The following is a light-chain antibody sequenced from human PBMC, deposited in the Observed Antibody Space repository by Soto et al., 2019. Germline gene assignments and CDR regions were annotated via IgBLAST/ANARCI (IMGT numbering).Light chain of an antibody. J-gene: IGKJ1*01. CDR3: QQTYSTLWT. Sequence: DIQMTQSPSSLSASVGDRVTITCRTSQTISSYLNWYQQKPGKTPKLLIYATSSLHSGVPSRFSGTGSGTDFTLTINSVQPEDFATYYCQQTYSTLWTFGQGTKVEI. V-gene: IGKV1-39*01. CDR2: ATS. CDR1: QTISSY.